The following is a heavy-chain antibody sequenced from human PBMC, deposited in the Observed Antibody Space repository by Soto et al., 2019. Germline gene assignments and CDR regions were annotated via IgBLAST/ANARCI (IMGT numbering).Heavy chain of an antibody. CDR1: GFTFDYYW. J-gene: IGHJ3*01. CDR2: IYSDGTST. Sequence: EVQLVESGGGLVQPGESLRLSCAASGFTFDYYWMHWVRQAPGKGLVWVSRIYSDGTSTTYADSVKGRFTISRDNAKNTVSLQMNSLRADDTAGYYCAGGDRGAFDLWGQGTVVTVSS. D-gene: IGHD1-26*01. CDR3: AGGDRGAFDL. V-gene: IGHV3-74*01.